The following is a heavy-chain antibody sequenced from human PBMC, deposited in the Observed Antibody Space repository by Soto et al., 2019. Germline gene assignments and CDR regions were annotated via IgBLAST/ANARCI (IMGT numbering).Heavy chain of an antibody. CDR2: INPNSGDT. J-gene: IGHJ4*02. V-gene: IGHV1-2*02. CDR3: PRGLGPPDYYDSSGPLDY. CDR1: GYTLTGYY. Sequence: QVQLAQSGAEVKKPGASVKVSCKASGYTLTGYYMHWVRQAPGQGLEWMGWINPNSGDTNYAQKFQGRVTMTRDTSISTAYMELSRLRPDDTAVYYCPRGLGPPDYYDSSGPLDYWGQGTLVTVSS. D-gene: IGHD3-22*01.